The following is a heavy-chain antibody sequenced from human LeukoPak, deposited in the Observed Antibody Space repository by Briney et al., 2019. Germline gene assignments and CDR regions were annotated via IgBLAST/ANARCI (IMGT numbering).Heavy chain of an antibody. V-gene: IGHV4-34*01. CDR1: GGSFSGYY. CDR3: ARGKQNYYYYYMDV. Sequence: SETLSLTCAVYGGSFSGYYWSWIRQPPGRGLEWIGEINHSGSTNYNPSLKSRVTISVDTSKNQFSLKLSSVTAADTAVYYCARGKQNYYYYYMDVWGKGTTVTVSS. J-gene: IGHJ6*03. CDR2: INHSGST.